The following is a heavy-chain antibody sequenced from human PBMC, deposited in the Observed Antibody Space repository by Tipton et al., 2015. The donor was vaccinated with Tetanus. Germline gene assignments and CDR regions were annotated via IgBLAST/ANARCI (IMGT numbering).Heavy chain of an antibody. CDR1: GFTFSSYG. D-gene: IGHD3-10*01. V-gene: IGHV3-33*01. CDR2: IWYDGSNK. CDR3: ARSGSGTDYYSYGMDV. Sequence: SLRLSCAASGFTFSSYGMHWVRQAPGKGLEWVAVIWYDGSNKYYADSVKGRFTISRDNSKNTLYLQMNSLRAEDTAVYHCARSGSGTDYYSYGMDVWGPGTTGAVSS. J-gene: IGHJ6*02.